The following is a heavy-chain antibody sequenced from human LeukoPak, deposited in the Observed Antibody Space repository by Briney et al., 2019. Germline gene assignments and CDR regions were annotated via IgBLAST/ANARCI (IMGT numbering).Heavy chain of an antibody. CDR2: TYYTSKWYN. D-gene: IGHD3-16*01. CDR1: GNSVSSNSVT. V-gene: IGHV6-1*01. CDR3: ARVCHPWGIKDAFDI. J-gene: IGHJ3*02. Sequence: SQTLSLTCAISGNSVSSNSVTWNWIRQSPSRGLEWLGRTYYTSKWYNDYAVSVKSRITINADTSRNQFSLQLNSVTPEDTAVYYCARVCHPWGIKDAFDIWGQGTMVTVSS.